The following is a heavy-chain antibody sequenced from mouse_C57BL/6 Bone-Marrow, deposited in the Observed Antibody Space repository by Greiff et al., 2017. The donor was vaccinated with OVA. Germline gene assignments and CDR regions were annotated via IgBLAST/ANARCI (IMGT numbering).Heavy chain of an antibody. CDR3: ARKRGWLRLLWFAY. Sequence: VKLQESGAELARPGASVKLSCKASGYTFTSSGISWVKQRTGQGLEWIGEIYPRSGNTYYNEKFKGKATLTADKSSSTAYMELRSLTSEDSAVYFCARKRGWLRLLWFAYWGQGTLVTVSA. J-gene: IGHJ3*01. V-gene: IGHV1-81*01. CDR1: GYTFTSSG. CDR2: IYPRSGNT. D-gene: IGHD3-2*02.